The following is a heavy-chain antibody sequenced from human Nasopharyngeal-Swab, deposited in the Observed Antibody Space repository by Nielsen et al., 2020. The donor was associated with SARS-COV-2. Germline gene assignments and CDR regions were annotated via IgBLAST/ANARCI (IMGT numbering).Heavy chain of an antibody. CDR3: ARDDRYSYGSGALEG. Sequence: GESLKISCAASGFTFSSYSMNWVRQAPGKGLEWVSSISSSSYIYYADSVKGRFTISRDNAKNSLYLQMNSLSAEDTAVYYCARDDRYSYGSGALEGWGQGTLVTVSS. D-gene: IGHD5-18*01. J-gene: IGHJ4*02. CDR1: GFTFSSYS. CDR2: ISSSSYI. V-gene: IGHV3-21*01.